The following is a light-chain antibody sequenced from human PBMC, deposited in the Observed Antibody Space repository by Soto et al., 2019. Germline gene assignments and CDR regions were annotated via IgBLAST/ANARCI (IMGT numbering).Light chain of an antibody. V-gene: IGKV3-20*01. CDR2: GAS. Sequence: EIVLTQSPGTLSLSPGERATLSCRASQSVSSSYLAWYQQKPGQAPRLLIYGASSRATGIPDRFSGSGSGTHFTLTISRLEPEDFAVYYCQQYGSSFSFGQGTKVEIK. J-gene: IGKJ1*01. CDR3: QQYGSSFS. CDR1: QSVSSSY.